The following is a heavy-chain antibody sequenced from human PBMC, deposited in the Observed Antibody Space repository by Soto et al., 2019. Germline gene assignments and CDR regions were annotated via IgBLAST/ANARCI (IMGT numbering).Heavy chain of an antibody. D-gene: IGHD3-22*01. CDR2: ISYDGSNK. V-gene: IGHV3-30-3*01. Sequence: QVQLVESGGGVVQPGRSLRLSCAASGFTFSSYAMHWVRQAPGKGLEWVAVISYDGSNKYYADSVKGRFTITRDNSKNTLYVQMNSLRAEDTAVYYCARGQRRYYDSSGYTLDAFDIWGQGTMVTVSS. CDR1: GFTFSSYA. J-gene: IGHJ3*02. CDR3: ARGQRRYYDSSGYTLDAFDI.